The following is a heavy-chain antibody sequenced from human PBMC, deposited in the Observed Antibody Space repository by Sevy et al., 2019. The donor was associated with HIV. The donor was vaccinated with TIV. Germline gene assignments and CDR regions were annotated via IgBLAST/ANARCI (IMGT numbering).Heavy chain of an antibody. CDR2: IYYSGST. V-gene: IGHV4-31*03. Sequence: SETLSLTCTVSGGSISSGGYYWSWIRQHPGKGLEWIGYIYYSGSTYYNPSLKSRVTISVDTSKNQFSLKLSSVTAAETAVYYCARDRGAAANPYYYYGMDVWGQGTTVTVSS. J-gene: IGHJ6*02. CDR3: ARDRGAAANPYYYYGMDV. CDR1: GGSISSGGYY. D-gene: IGHD6-13*01.